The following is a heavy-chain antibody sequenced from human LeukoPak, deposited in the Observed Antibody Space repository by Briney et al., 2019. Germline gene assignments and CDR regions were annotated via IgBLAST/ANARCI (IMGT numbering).Heavy chain of an antibody. J-gene: IGHJ4*02. CDR3: ARVWGYYYDSSGYSDFDY. CDR2: ISAYNGNT. D-gene: IGHD3-22*01. Sequence: ASVKVSCKASGYTFTTYGIAWGRQAPGHGLEWMGWISAYNGNTNYARKLQGRVTMTTDTSTSTAYMELRSLRSDDTAVYYCARVWGYYYDSSGYSDFDYWGQGTLVTVSS. CDR1: GYTFTTYG. V-gene: IGHV1-18*01.